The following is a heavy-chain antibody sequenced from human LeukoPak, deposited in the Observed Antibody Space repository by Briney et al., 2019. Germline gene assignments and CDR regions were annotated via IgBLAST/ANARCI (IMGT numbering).Heavy chain of an antibody. J-gene: IGHJ6*02. D-gene: IGHD5-18*01. Sequence: SQTLSLTCTVSGGSISSGGYYWSWIRQHPGKGLEWIGYIYYSGSTYYNPSLKGRVTISVDTSKNQFSLKLSSVTAADTAVYYCARERSGYSSPYYYYGMDVWGQGTTVTVSS. CDR2: IYYSGST. CDR1: GGSISSGGYY. V-gene: IGHV4-31*03. CDR3: ARERSGYSSPYYYYGMDV.